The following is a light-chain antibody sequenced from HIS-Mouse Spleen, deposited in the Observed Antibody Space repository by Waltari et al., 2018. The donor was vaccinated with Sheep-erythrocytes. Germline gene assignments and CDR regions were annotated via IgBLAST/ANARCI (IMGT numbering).Light chain of an antibody. CDR2: DAS. CDR3: QQRSNWYN. Sequence: EIVLTQSPATLSLSPGERATLSCRASQSVSSYLAWYQQKPGQAPRLLIYDASNRATGIPARFSGSGSVTDFTLTISSLEPEDFAVYYCQQRSNWYNFGQGTKLEIK. J-gene: IGKJ2*01. V-gene: IGKV3-11*01. CDR1: QSVSSY.